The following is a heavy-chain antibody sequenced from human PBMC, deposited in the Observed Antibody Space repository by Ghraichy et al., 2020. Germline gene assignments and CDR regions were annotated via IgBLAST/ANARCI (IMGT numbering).Heavy chain of an antibody. CDR2: IRSKAYGGTT. CDR3: TRSPHTRIVGATTFDY. V-gene: IGHV3-49*03. Sequence: GGSLRLSCTASGFTFGDYAMSWFRQAPGKGLEWVGFIRSKAYGGTTEYAASVKGRFTISRDDSKSIAYLQMNSLKTEDTAVYYCTRSPHTRIVGATTFDYWGQGTLVTVSS. J-gene: IGHJ4*02. CDR1: GFTFGDYA. D-gene: IGHD1-26*01.